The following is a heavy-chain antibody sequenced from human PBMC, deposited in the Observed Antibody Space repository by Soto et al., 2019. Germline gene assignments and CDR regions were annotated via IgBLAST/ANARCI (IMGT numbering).Heavy chain of an antibody. CDR3: ARDPAPRGWSAGSCWWGGWDY. J-gene: IGHJ4*02. D-gene: IGHD2-15*01. Sequence: SVKVSCKASGGTFSSYAISWVRQAPGQGLEWMGGIIPIFGTANYAQKFQGRVTITADESTSTAYMELSSLRSEDTAAYYCARDPAPRGWSAGSCWWGGWDYWGEGRLVTVS. CDR2: IIPIFGTA. CDR1: GGTFSSYA. V-gene: IGHV1-69*13.